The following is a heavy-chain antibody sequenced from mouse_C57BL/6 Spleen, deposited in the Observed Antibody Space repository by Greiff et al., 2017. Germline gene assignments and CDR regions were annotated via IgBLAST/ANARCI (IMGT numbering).Heavy chain of an antibody. CDR3: ARRNTLYARDF. CDR1: GYAFSSYW. J-gene: IGHJ4*01. CDR2: IYPGDGDT. V-gene: IGHV1-80*01. D-gene: IGHD5-2*01. Sequence: VQLQQSGAELVKPGASVKISCKASGYAFSSYWMNWVKQRPGKGLEWIGQIYPGDGDTNYNGKFKGKATLTADKSASTAYMQLSSLTSEDSAVXFWARRNTLYARDFWGRGTSVTVSS.